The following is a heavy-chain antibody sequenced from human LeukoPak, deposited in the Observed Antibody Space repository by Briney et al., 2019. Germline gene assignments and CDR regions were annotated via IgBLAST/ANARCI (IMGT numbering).Heavy chain of an antibody. CDR3: AREWYYYGMDV. V-gene: IGHV3-30*04. Sequence: GGSLRLSCAASGFTFSSYPMHWVRQAPGKGLGWVAVISYDGNNKYYADSVKGRFTISRDNSKNTLYLQMDSLRAEDTAVYHCAREWYYYGMDVWGQGTTVTVSS. CDR2: ISYDGNNK. J-gene: IGHJ6*02. CDR1: GFTFSSYP.